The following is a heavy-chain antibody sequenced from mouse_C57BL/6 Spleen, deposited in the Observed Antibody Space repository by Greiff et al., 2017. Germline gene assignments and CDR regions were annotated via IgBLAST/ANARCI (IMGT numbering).Heavy chain of an antibody. CDR1: GYAFSSSW. D-gene: IGHD2-1*01. J-gene: IGHJ4*01. V-gene: IGHV1-82*01. CDR3: AIWGNYVGVDY. CDR2: IYPGDGDT. Sequence: QVQLQQSGPELVKPGASVKISCKASGYAFSSSWMNWVKQRPGKGLEWIGRIYPGDGDTNYNGKFKGKATLTADKASSTAYMQLSSLTSEDSAVYFCAIWGNYVGVDYWGQGTSVTVSS.